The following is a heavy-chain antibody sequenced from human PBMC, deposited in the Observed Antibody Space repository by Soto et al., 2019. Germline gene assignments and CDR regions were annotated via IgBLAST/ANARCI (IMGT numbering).Heavy chain of an antibody. CDR1: GASINYFY. CDR2: MYYSETT. J-gene: IGHJ5*02. CDR3: ARANSSTWYKLEYKWFDP. V-gene: IGHV4-59*01. D-gene: IGHD6-13*01. Sequence: SETLSLTCTVSGASINYFYWSWIRQTPGKGLEWVGFMYYSETTKYNPSLKGRVNMSLDTSKNQVSLHLKPVTAADTAVYYCARANSSTWYKLEYKWFDPWGQGTQVTVSS.